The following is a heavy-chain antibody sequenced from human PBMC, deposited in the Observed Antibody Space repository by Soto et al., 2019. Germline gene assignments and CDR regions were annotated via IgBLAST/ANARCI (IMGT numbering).Heavy chain of an antibody. CDR1: GFSLDTDGVG. CDR2: IYWDGDQ. Sequence: QITLKESAPTLVKPTQTLTLTCAFSGFSLDTDGVGVGWIRQPPGKALEWLELIYWDGDQRYNPSLKNRLTITKDTSNNQLVLTMTNMDPVDTATYFCVHKPTVMVAATSTWFDHWGQGTLVTVSS. D-gene: IGHD2-15*01. CDR3: VHKPTVMVAATSTWFDH. J-gene: IGHJ5*02. V-gene: IGHV2-5*02.